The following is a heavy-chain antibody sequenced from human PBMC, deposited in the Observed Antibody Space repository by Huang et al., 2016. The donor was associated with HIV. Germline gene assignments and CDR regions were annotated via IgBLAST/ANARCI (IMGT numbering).Heavy chain of an antibody. D-gene: IGHD6-6*01. Sequence: QVQLVQSGAEVKNPGASVRVSCKASGYTFTDSNIHWVRQAPGQGLEWRGWINPKRGGTIYAQRCQGRVTMTRDTTISTVHMDLRRIQSDDTAVYVCARDWSFGSSTSPADWGQGTLVTVSS. J-gene: IGHJ4*02. CDR3: ARDWSFGSSTSPAD. CDR1: GYTFTDSN. V-gene: IGHV1-2*02. CDR2: INPKRGGT.